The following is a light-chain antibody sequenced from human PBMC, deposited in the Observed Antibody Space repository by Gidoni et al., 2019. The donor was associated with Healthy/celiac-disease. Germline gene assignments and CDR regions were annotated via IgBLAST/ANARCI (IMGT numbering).Light chain of an antibody. CDR3: QQRSNWPFMYT. Sequence: EIVLTQSPATLSLSPGERATRSCRASQSVSSYLAWYQQKPGQAPRLLIYDASNRATGIPARFSGSGSGTDFTLTISSLEPEDFAVYYCQQRSNWPFMYTFGQGTKLEIK. V-gene: IGKV3-11*01. CDR2: DAS. CDR1: QSVSSY. J-gene: IGKJ2*01.